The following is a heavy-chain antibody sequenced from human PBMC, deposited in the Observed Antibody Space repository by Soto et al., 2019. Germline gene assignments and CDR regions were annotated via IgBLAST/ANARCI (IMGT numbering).Heavy chain of an antibody. CDR3: ARGVTVKTYYYYYMDV. CDR1: GGSISSYY. CDR2: IYYSGST. J-gene: IGHJ6*03. Sequence: QVQLQESGPGLVKPSETLSLTCTVPGGSISSYYWSWIRQPPGKGLEWIGYIYYSGSTNYNPSLKSRVTISVDTSKNQFSLKLSSVTAADTAVYYCARGVTVKTYYYYYMDVWGKGTTVTVSS. V-gene: IGHV4-59*01. D-gene: IGHD4-4*01.